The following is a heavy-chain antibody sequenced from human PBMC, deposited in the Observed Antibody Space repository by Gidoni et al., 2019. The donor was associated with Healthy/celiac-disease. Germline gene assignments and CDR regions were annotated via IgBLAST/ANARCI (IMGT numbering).Heavy chain of an antibody. CDR2: ISWNSGSI. D-gene: IGHD1-1*01. CDR3: AKDMTGTGPVGDAFDI. J-gene: IGHJ3*02. V-gene: IGHV3-9*01. Sequence: EVQLVASGGGLVQPGRSLSLSCAASGFTFVAYAMHWVRQAPGKGLEWVSGISWNSGSIGYADSVKGRFTISRDNAKNSLYLQMNSLRAEDTALYYCAKDMTGTGPVGDAFDIWGQGTMVTVSS. CDR1: GFTFVAYA.